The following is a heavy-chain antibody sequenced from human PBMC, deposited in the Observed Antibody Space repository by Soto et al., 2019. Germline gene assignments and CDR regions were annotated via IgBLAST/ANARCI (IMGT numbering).Heavy chain of an antibody. Sequence: GGSLRLSCAASGFTFSSYSMNWVRHAPGKGLEWVSYISSSSSNIYYADSVTGRFTISRDNAKISLYLKMNRQRAEDTAVYYCGRDGGSSFDIWGQGPMVTVSS. V-gene: IGHV3-48*04. CDR3: GRDGGSSFDI. CDR1: GFTFSSYS. J-gene: IGHJ3*02. CDR2: ISSSSSNI.